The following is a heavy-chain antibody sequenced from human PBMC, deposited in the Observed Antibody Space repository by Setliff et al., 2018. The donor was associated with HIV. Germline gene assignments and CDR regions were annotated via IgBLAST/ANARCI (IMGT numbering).Heavy chain of an antibody. V-gene: IGHV4-4*08. D-gene: IGHD6-19*01. CDR2: IYSSGRT. Sequence: PSETLSLTCTVSGGSISSYYWSWIRQPPGKGLEWIGNIYSSGRTYYNPSLKSRVTTSVEKSKNQFSLKLSSVTAADTAVYYCATMGRRGWFIDYWGQGTLVTVSS. J-gene: IGHJ4*02. CDR1: GGSISSYY. CDR3: ATMGRRGWFIDY.